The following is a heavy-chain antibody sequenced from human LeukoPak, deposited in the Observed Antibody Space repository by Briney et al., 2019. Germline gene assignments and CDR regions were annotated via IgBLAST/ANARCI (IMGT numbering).Heavy chain of an antibody. V-gene: IGHV3-7*04. J-gene: IGHJ4*02. CDR2: IKTDGSEK. CDR3: ARWGNSSSWYFFDY. D-gene: IGHD6-13*01. Sequence: PGGSLRLSCTASGFTFSNYWMSWVRQAPGKGLEWVANIKTDGSEKYYVDSVKGRFTISRDNAENSLYLQVNSLRAEDTAVYYCARWGNSSSWYFFDYWGQGTLVTVSS. CDR1: GFTFSNYW.